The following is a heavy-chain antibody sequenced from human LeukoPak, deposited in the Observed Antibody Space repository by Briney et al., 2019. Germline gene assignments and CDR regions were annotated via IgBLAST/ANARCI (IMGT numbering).Heavy chain of an antibody. Sequence: PGGSLRLSCAASGFTVSSNYMSWVRQAPGKGLEGVSVIYSGGSTYYADSVKGRLTISRDNSKNTLYLQMNSLRAEDTAVYYCARDSSSWRQDFDYWGQGTLVTVSS. CDR2: IYSGGST. CDR1: GFTVSSNY. CDR3: ARDSSSWRQDFDY. V-gene: IGHV3-66*02. J-gene: IGHJ4*02. D-gene: IGHD6-13*01.